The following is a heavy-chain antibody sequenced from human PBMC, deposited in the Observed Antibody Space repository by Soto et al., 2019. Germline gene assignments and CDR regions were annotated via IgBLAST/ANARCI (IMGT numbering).Heavy chain of an antibody. V-gene: IGHV4-30-4*01. D-gene: IGHD6-6*01. CDR1: GGSISSGDYY. J-gene: IGHJ5*02. CDR3: ARERPDGARLDP. Sequence: QVQLQESGPGLVKPSQNLSLTCSVSGGSISSGDYYWSWIRQPPGKGLEWIGYIYYSGSTYYNPSLKSRVTISVDTSKNQFSLKLSSVTAADTAVYYCARERPDGARLDPWGQGTLVTVSS. CDR2: IYYSGST.